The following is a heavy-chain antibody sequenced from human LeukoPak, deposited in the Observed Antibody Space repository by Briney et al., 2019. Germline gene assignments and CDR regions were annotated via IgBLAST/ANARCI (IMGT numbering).Heavy chain of an antibody. CDR3: AREDWGFFDY. CDR1: GGSFSNYY. D-gene: IGHD3-16*01. V-gene: IGHV4-4*07. J-gene: IGHJ4*02. Sequence: SETLSLTCALSGGSFSNYYWSWIRQPAGKGLEWIGRIYADGRTDYNPSLKSRVTVSADTSKNHFSLRLNSVTAADTAVYYCAREDWGFFDYWGQGTLVTVSS. CDR2: IYADGRT.